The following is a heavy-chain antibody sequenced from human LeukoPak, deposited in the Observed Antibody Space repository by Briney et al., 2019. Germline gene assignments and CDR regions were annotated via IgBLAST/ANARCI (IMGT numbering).Heavy chain of an antibody. CDR3: ARHAGGISATGTGPFDY. CDR2: ISYDGSNK. V-gene: IGHV3-30*01. J-gene: IGHJ4*02. D-gene: IGHD6-13*01. Sequence: PGRSLRLSCAASGFTFSSYAMHWVRQAPGKGLEWVAVISYDGSNKYYADSVKGRFTISRDNSKNTLYLQMNSLRAEDTAVYYCARHAGGISATGTGPFDYWGQGTLVTVSS. CDR1: GFTFSSYA.